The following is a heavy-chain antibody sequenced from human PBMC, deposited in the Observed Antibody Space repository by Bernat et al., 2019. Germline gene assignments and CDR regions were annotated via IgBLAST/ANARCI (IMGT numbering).Heavy chain of an antibody. D-gene: IGHD6-13*01. V-gene: IGHV3-30*01. CDR2: ISSDGSNK. CDR1: GFTFSSYA. CDR3: ARDQYSSSPDY. J-gene: IGHJ4*02. Sequence: QVHLVESGGGVVQPGSSLRLSCAASGFTFSSYAMNWVRQAPDKGLEWVAVISSDGSNKLYADSVKGRFTISRDNSKKTLYLQINILRTEDTALYYCARDQYSSSPDYWGQGTLVTVSS.